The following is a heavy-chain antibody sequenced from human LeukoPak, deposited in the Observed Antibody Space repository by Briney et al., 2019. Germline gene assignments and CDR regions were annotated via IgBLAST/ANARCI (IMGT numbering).Heavy chain of an antibody. CDR3: ATRPIVGAPY. V-gene: IGHV3-23*01. CDR1: GFTFSSYA. CDR2: ISGSGGVT. D-gene: IGHD1-26*01. Sequence: PGGSLRLPCAASGFTFSSYAMNWVRQAPGKGLEWISGISGSGGVTYYADSVKGRFTISRDNSKNTLFVQMNSLRAEDTAVYYCATRPIVGAPYWGQGTLVTVSS. J-gene: IGHJ4*02.